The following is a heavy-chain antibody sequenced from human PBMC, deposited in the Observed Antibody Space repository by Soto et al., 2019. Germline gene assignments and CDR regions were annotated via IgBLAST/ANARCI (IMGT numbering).Heavy chain of an antibody. CDR1: GYTFITYG. V-gene: IGHV1-18*01. J-gene: IGHJ4*02. Sequence: QVQLVQSGAEVKKPGASVKVSCTASGYTFITYGVSWVRQAPGQGLDWLGWISTYNGNTRYAERLKGRVTMTTDTATNTAYMELRNLRSDDTAVYYGARGPTDYYDNSANYFLDYWGQGTLVTVSS. CDR2: ISTYNGNT. D-gene: IGHD3-22*01. CDR3: ARGPTDYYDNSANYFLDY.